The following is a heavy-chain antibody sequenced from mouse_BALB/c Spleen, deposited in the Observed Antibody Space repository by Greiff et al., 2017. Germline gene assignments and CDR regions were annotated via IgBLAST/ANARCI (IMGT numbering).Heavy chain of an antibody. V-gene: IGHV5-6-4*01. CDR2: ISSGGSYT. CDR3: TRDPAKDY. D-gene: IGHD1-2*01. CDR1: GFTFSSYT. J-gene: IGHJ2*01. Sequence: EVHLVESGGGLVKPGGSLKLSCAASGFTFSSYTMSWVRQTPEKRLEWVATISSGGSYTYYPDSVKGRFTISRDNAKNTLYLQMSSLKSEDTAMYYCTRDPAKDYWGQGTTLTVSS.